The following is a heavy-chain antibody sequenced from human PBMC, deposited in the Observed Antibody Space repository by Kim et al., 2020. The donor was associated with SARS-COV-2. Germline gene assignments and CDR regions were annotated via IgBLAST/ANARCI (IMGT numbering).Heavy chain of an antibody. CDR3: ARGDYDILTGYSDYYYYGMDV. CDR2: IYYSGST. CDR1: GGSVSSGSYY. D-gene: IGHD3-9*01. V-gene: IGHV4-61*01. J-gene: IGHJ6*02. Sequence: SETLSLTCTVSGGSVSSGSYYWSWIRQPPGKGLEWIGYIYYSGSTNYNPSLKSRVTISVDTSKNQFSLKLSSVTAADTAVYYCARGDYDILTGYSDYYYYGMDVWGQGTTVTVSS.